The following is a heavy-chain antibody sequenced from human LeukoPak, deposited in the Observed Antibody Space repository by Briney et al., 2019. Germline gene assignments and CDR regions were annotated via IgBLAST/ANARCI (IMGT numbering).Heavy chain of an antibody. Sequence: GGSLRLSCVASGFTFSNAWMSWVRQAPGKGLEWVSAISGSGGSTYYADSVKGRFTISRDNSKNTLYLQMNSLRAEDTAVYYCAKDPGYSSTSSYFDYWGQGTLVTVSS. CDR2: ISGSGGST. D-gene: IGHD2-2*01. V-gene: IGHV3-23*01. CDR1: GFTFSNAW. J-gene: IGHJ4*02. CDR3: AKDPGYSSTSSYFDY.